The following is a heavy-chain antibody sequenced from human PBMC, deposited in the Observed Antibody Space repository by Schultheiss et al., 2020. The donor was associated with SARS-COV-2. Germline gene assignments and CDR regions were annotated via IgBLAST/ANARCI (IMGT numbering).Heavy chain of an antibody. J-gene: IGHJ4*02. CDR1: RGSFSGYY. CDR3: ARDDYGGFDY. Sequence: SQTLSLTCAVYRGSFSGYYWSWIRQPPGKGLEWIGSIYHSGSTYNNPSLKSRVTISVDTSKNQFSLKLSSVTAADTAVYYCARDDYGGFDYWGQGTLVTVSS. CDR2: IYHSGST. V-gene: IGHV4-34*01. D-gene: IGHD4-23*01.